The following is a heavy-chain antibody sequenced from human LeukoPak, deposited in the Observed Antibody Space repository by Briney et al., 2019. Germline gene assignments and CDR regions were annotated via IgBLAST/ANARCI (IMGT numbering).Heavy chain of an antibody. CDR2: IYYSGSA. D-gene: IGHD3-22*01. CDR1: GGSINNYY. J-gene: IGHJ5*02. Sequence: PSETLSPTCTVSGGSINNYYWNWIRQPPGKGLEYIGYIYYSGSANYNPSLKSRVTISVDTSKNQFSLKLSSVTAADTAVYYCARDGYYGSRRDWFDPWGQGTLVTVSS. CDR3: ARDGYYGSRRDWFDP. V-gene: IGHV4-59*01.